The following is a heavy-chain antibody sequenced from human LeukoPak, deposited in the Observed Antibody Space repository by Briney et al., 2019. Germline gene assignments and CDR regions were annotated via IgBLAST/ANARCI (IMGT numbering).Heavy chain of an antibody. CDR2: INHSGST. Sequence: SETLSLTCAVYGGSFSGYYWSWIRQPPGKGLEWIGEINHSGSTYYNPSLKSRVTISVDTSKNQFSLKLSSVTAADTAVYYCARVTGYCSGGSCYFDYYYYMDVWGKGTTVTVSS. V-gene: IGHV4-34*01. J-gene: IGHJ6*03. D-gene: IGHD2-15*01. CDR1: GGSFSGYY. CDR3: ARVTGYCSGGSCYFDYYYYMDV.